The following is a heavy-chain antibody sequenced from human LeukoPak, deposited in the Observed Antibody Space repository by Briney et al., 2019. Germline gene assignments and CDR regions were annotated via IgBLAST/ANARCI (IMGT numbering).Heavy chain of an antibody. CDR1: GFTFSSYA. Sequence: GGSLRLSCAASGFTFSSYAMSWVRQAPGKGLEWVSAISGSGGSTYYADSVKGRFTISRDNSKNTLYLQMNSLRAEDTAVYYCAKGYSSGWYWVYYFDYWGQGTLVTVSS. D-gene: IGHD6-13*01. CDR2: ISGSGGST. J-gene: IGHJ4*02. V-gene: IGHV3-23*01. CDR3: AKGYSSGWYWVYYFDY.